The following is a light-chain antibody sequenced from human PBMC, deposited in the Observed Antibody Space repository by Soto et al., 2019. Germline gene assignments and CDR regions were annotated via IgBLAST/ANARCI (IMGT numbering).Light chain of an antibody. CDR1: QSVLYNSNNKNH. CDR3: QQYYSFPFT. CDR2: GAS. J-gene: IGKJ2*01. V-gene: IGKV4-1*01. Sequence: DFVMTQAPDSLAVSLGERATINCKSSQSVLYNSNNKNHLGWFQQKPGHPPKLLIYGASLRPSGVPDRFSVSGSGTDFTLTISSLQAEDGAVSYCQQYYSFPFTFGPGTKLEI.